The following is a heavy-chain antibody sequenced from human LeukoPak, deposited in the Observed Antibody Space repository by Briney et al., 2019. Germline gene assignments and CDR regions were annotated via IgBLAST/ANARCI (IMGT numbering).Heavy chain of an antibody. J-gene: IGHJ3*02. D-gene: IGHD4/OR15-4a*01. CDR3: ATTGSGQEPRRYGGLGI. V-gene: IGHV1-24*01. Sequence: ASVKVSCKGSGYTLTELSMHWGRHAPGKGLEWMGGFDPEDGETIYAQKFQGRVTMTEDTSTDTAYMELSSLRSEDTAVYYCATTGSGQEPRRYGGLGIWGQGTMVTVSS. CDR2: FDPEDGET. CDR1: GYTLTELS.